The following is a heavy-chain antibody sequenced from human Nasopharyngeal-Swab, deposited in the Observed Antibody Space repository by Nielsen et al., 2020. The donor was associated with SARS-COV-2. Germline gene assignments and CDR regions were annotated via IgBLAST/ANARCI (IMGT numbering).Heavy chain of an antibody. Sequence: GSLRLSCTVSGGSVSSGSCYWSWIRQPPGKGLEWIGYIYYSGSTNYNPSLKSRVTISIDTSKNQFSLKLSSVTAADTAVYYCARGLTTVTTLEYFDLWGRGTLVTVSS. V-gene: IGHV4-61*01. D-gene: IGHD4-17*01. CDR3: ARGLTTVTTLEYFDL. CDR2: IYYSGST. J-gene: IGHJ2*01. CDR1: GGSVSSGSCY.